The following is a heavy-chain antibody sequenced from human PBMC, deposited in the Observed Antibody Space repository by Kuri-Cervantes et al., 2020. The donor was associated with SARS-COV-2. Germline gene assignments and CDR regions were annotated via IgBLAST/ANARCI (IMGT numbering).Heavy chain of an antibody. J-gene: IGHJ4*02. CDR2: TYHSGSA. CDR3: ARDSKYSSSSSYFDY. D-gene: IGHD6-6*01. Sequence: SETLSLTCTVSGYSISSGYYWGWIRQPPGKGLEWIGSTYHSGSAYYNPSLKSRVTISVDRSKNQSSLKLSSVTAADTAVYYCARDSKYSSSSSYFDYWGQGTLVTVSS. V-gene: IGHV4-38-2*02. CDR1: GYSISSGYY.